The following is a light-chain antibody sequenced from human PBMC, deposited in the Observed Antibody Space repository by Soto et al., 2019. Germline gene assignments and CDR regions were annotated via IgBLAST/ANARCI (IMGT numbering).Light chain of an antibody. V-gene: IGLV1-40*01. CDR3: QSHDRTLSARYV. Sequence: QPVLTQPPSVSGAPGQRVTISCTGSSSNIGAGYDVHWYQQRPGAAPKLLISANINRPSGVPDRFSGSKSGTSASLAITGLQADDEGDYYCQSHDRTLSARYVFGTGTKVTVL. J-gene: IGLJ1*01. CDR1: SSNIGAGYD. CDR2: ANI.